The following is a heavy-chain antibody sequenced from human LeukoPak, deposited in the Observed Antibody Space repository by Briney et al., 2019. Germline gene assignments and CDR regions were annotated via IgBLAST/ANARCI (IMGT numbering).Heavy chain of an antibody. Sequence: SETLSLTCTVSGGSISSSSYYWGWIRQPPGKGLEWIGSIYYSGSTYYNPSLKSRVTISVDTSKNQFSLKLSSVTAADTAVYYCARVAGGGFDPWGQGTLVTVSS. CDR2: IYYSGST. J-gene: IGHJ5*02. CDR3: ARVAGGGFDP. D-gene: IGHD3-16*01. CDR1: GGSISSSSYY. V-gene: IGHV4-39*01.